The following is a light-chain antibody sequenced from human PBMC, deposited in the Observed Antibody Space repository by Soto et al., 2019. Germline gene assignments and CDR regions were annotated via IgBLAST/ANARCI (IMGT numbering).Light chain of an antibody. J-gene: IGKJ3*01. CDR1: QDSNTF. V-gene: IGKV1-33*01. CDR2: ATS. Sequence: DIQVTQSPPSLSASVGDRVTVTCLASQDSNTFLNWFQQRPGDAPKLLIYATSNLEPGVPSRFSGRQSGTDFILSISSLQPEDVGTYYCQQSDNLPDFTFGRGTKVNI. CDR3: QQSDNLPDFT.